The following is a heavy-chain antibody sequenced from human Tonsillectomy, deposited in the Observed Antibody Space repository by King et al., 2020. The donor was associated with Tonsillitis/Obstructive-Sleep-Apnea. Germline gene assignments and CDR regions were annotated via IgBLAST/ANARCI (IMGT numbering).Heavy chain of an antibody. CDR1: GVSFSGYY. Sequence: HVQLQQWGAGLLKPSETLSLTCAVYGVSFSGYYWSWIRQPPGKGLEWIGEINHSGSTNYNPSLKSRVTISLDTSKNQFSLQLSSVTAAATAEYYCARGPDALAGADHRCFDYWGQGILVTVSS. J-gene: IGHJ4*02. D-gene: IGHD1-26*01. V-gene: IGHV4-34*01. CDR3: ARGPDALAGADHRCFDY. CDR2: INHSGST.